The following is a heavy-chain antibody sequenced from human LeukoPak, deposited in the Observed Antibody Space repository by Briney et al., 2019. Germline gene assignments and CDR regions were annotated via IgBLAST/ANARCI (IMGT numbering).Heavy chain of an antibody. CDR1: GFTFSTYG. V-gene: IGHV3-23*01. J-gene: IGHJ4*02. CDR2: ISTNGHNA. Sequence: GGSLRLSCAASGFTFSTYGMGWVRQAPGKGLEWVAAISTNGHNAYYPDSVKGRFTISRDNSENTLYLQMNTLRAEDTAVYYCAKGHTGYFFTIDYWGQGTLVTVSS. D-gene: IGHD5-18*01. CDR3: AKGHTGYFFTIDY.